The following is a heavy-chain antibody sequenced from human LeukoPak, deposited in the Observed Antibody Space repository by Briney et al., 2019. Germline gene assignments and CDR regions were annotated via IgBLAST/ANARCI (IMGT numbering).Heavy chain of an antibody. J-gene: IGHJ6*02. CDR3: ASCSGGSCYSYYGMDV. V-gene: IGHV1-8*01. D-gene: IGHD2-15*01. CDR2: MNPNSGNT. CDR1: GYTFTSYD. Sequence: ASVKVSCKASGYTFTSYDINWVRQATGQGLEWMGWMNPNSGNTVYAQKLQGRVTMTRNTSISTAYMELSSLRSEDTAVYYCASCSGGSCYSYYGMDVWGQGTTVTVSS.